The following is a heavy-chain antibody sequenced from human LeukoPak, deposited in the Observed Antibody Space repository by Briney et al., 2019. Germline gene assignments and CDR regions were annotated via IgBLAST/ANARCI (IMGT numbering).Heavy chain of an antibody. Sequence: PSQTLSLTCTVSGGSISSGGYYWSWIRQHPGKGLEWIGYIHNSGSTYYNPSLKSPVSISVDTSKSHFSLRLNSVTAADTAVYYCARGEYYGSGSYYPGDYWGQGTLVTVSS. V-gene: IGHV4-31*01. CDR2: IHNSGST. D-gene: IGHD3-10*01. CDR1: GGSISSGGYY. CDR3: ARGEYYGSGSYYPGDY. J-gene: IGHJ4*02.